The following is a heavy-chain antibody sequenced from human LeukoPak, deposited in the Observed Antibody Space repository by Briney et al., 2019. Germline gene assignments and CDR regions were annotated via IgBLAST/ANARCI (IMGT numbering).Heavy chain of an antibody. J-gene: IGHJ6*03. D-gene: IGHD6-13*01. CDR1: GFTFRSFV. CDR2: ISDSGGIT. Sequence: GGSLRLSCKASGFTFRSFVMSWVRQAPGKGPEWVSAISDSGGITYYADSVKGRFTISRDNSKNTLYLQMNSLRAEDTAVYYCAKDRVATERYYMDVWGKGTTVTISS. CDR3: AKDRVATERYYMDV. V-gene: IGHV3-23*01.